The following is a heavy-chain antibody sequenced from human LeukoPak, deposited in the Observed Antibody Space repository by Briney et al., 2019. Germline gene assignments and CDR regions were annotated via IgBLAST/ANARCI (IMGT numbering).Heavy chain of an antibody. Sequence: GASVKVSRKASGYTFTSYGIRWVRQAPGQGLEWMGWISAYNGNTNYAQKLQGRVTMTTDTSTSTAYMELRSLRSDDTAVYYCARASGVVRGVNYYYYGMDVWGQGTTVTVSS. CDR2: ISAYNGNT. V-gene: IGHV1-18*01. D-gene: IGHD3-10*01. CDR1: GYTFTSYG. J-gene: IGHJ6*02. CDR3: ARASGVVRGVNYYYYGMDV.